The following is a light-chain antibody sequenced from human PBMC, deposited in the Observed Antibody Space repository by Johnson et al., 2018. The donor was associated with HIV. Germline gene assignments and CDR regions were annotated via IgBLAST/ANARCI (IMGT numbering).Light chain of an antibody. V-gene: IGLV1-51*02. CDR1: SSNIGNNY. Sequence: QLVLTQPPSVSAAPGQKVIISCSGSSSNIGNNYVSWYQQLPGTAPKLLIYENNKRPSGIPDRFSGSKSGTSATLGITGLQTGDEADYYCGTWDSSLSAHYVFGTGTKVTVL. CDR2: ENN. J-gene: IGLJ1*01. CDR3: GTWDSSLSAHYV.